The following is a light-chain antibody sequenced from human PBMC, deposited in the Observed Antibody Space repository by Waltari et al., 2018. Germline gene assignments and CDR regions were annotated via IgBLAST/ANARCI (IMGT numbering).Light chain of an antibody. CDR3: SVYMGSGVWV. Sequence: TPGQAPSKLVDKGNSRSLGVPDRFSGSVLGNKAALTITGAQADDDSDYFCSVYMGSGVWVFGGGTKLTVL. J-gene: IGLJ3*02. V-gene: IGLV8-61*01. CDR2: KGN.